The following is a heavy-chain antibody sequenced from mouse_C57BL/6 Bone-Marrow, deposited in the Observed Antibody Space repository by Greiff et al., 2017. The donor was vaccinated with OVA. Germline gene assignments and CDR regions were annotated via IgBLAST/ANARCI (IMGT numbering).Heavy chain of an antibody. Sequence: EVQLQQSGPELVKPGASVKISCKASGYTFTDYYMNWVKQSHGKSLEWIGDINPNNGGTSYNQKFKDKATLTVDKSSSTAYMELRSLTSEDSAVYYCARDYYGSSGRFPYWGQGTLVTVSA. D-gene: IGHD1-1*01. CDR3: ARDYYGSSGRFPY. CDR2: INPNNGGT. J-gene: IGHJ3*01. V-gene: IGHV1-26*01. CDR1: GYTFTDYY.